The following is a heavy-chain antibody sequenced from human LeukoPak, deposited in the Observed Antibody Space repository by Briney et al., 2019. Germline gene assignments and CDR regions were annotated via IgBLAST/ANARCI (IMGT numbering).Heavy chain of an antibody. J-gene: IGHJ4*02. CDR2: IYSGGST. V-gene: IGHV3-53*01. D-gene: IGHD2-15*01. CDR3: VREPYCSGGSCYTSGFDC. CDR1: VFIVSSNH. Sequence: GGSLRLPCAASVFIVSSNHMSWVRQAPGKGLEWVSAIYSGGSTFYADSVKGRFTISRDNAKNTLYLQMNSLSADDTAVYYCVREPYCSGGSCYTSGFDCWGQGTLVTVSS.